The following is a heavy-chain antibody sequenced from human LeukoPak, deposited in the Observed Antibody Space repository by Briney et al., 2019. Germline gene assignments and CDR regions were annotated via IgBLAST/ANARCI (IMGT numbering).Heavy chain of an antibody. Sequence: SETLSLTCTVSGGSISSGSYYWSWIRQPAGKGLEWIGRIYNSGSTNYNPSLKSRVTISVDTSKNQFSLKLSSVTAADTAVYYCARDRRYSNYDYYYYYYMDVWGKGTTVTVSS. CDR1: GGSISSGSYY. CDR2: IYNSGST. D-gene: IGHD4-11*01. CDR3: ARDRRYSNYDYYYYYYMDV. V-gene: IGHV4-61*02. J-gene: IGHJ6*03.